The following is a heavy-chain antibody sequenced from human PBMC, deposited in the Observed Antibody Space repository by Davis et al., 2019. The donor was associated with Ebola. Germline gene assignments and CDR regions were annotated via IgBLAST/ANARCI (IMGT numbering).Heavy chain of an antibody. CDR1: GYTFTSYG. D-gene: IGHD3-3*01. CDR2: ISAYNGNT. J-gene: IGHJ6*02. CDR3: ARGTYYDFWSGYRPYYYYYGMDV. V-gene: IGHV1-18*01. Sequence: ASVKVSCKASGYTFTSYGISWVRQAPGQGLEWMGWISAYNGNTNYAQKLQGRVTMTTDTSTSTAYMELRSLRSDDTAVYYCARGTYYDFWSGYRPYYYYYGMDVWGQGTTVTVSS.